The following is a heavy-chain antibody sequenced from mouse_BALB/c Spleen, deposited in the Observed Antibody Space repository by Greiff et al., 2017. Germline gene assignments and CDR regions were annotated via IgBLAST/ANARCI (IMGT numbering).Heavy chain of an antibody. Sequence: VQLQQSGPELVKPGASVKISCKASGYSFTGYFMNWVMQSHGKSLEWIGRINPYNGDTFYNQKFKGKATVTVDKSSSTAHMELRSLASEDSAVYYCARVGGNYGDYAMDYWGQGTSVTVSS. V-gene: IGHV1-20*02. D-gene: IGHD2-1*01. CDR2: INPYNGDT. CDR1: GYSFTGYF. J-gene: IGHJ4*01. CDR3: ARVGGNYGDYAMDY.